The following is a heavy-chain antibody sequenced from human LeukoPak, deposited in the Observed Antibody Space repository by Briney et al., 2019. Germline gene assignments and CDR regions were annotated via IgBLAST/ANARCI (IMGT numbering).Heavy chain of an antibody. Sequence: PGGSLRLSCAASGFTFSSYAMHWVRQAPGKGLEWVAVISYDGSNKYYADSVKGRFTISRDNSKNTLYLQMNSLRAEDTAVYYCARLVGDRTIYDYWGQGTLVTVSS. CDR3: ARLVGDRTIYDY. CDR2: ISYDGSNK. CDR1: GFTFSSYA. J-gene: IGHJ4*02. D-gene: IGHD1-26*01. V-gene: IGHV3-30-3*01.